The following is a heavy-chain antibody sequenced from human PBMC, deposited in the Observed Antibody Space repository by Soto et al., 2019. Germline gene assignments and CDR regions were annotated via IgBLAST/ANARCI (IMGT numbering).Heavy chain of an antibody. Sequence: SETLSLTCTVSGGSISSYYWSWIRHPPGKGLEWIGYIYYSGSTNYNPSLKSRVTIPVDTSKNQFSLKLSSVTAADTAVYYCARSQTPHLGYYYYGMDVWGQGTTVTVSS. CDR1: GGSISSYY. D-gene: IGHD7-27*01. J-gene: IGHJ6*02. CDR3: ARSQTPHLGYYYYGMDV. CDR2: IYYSGST. V-gene: IGHV4-59*08.